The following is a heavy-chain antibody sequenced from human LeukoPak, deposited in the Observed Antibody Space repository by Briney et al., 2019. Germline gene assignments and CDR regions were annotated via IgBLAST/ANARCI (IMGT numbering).Heavy chain of an antibody. CDR1: GGSISSSSYY. V-gene: IGHV4-39*07. Sequence: SETLSLTCTVSGGSISSSSYYWGWIRQPPGKGLEWIGSIYYSGSTYYNPSLKSRVTISVDTSKNQFSLKLSSVTAADTAVYYCARDWEAAADPGGDYYYGMDVWGQGTTVTVSS. J-gene: IGHJ6*02. CDR2: IYYSGST. CDR3: ARDWEAAADPGGDYYYGMDV. D-gene: IGHD6-13*01.